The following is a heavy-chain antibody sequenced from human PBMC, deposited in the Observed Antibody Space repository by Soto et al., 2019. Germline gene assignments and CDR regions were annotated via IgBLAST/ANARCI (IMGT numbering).Heavy chain of an antibody. V-gene: IGHV4-34*01. J-gene: IGHJ4*02. CDR3: ARALRYFDY. CDR2: INHSGST. CDR1: GGSFSGYY. D-gene: IGHD3-9*01. Sequence: SETLSLTCAVYGGSFSGYYWSWIRQPPGKGLEWIGEINHSGSTNYNPSLKSRVTISVDTSKNQFSPKLSSVTAADTAVYYCARALRYFDYWGQGTLVTVSS.